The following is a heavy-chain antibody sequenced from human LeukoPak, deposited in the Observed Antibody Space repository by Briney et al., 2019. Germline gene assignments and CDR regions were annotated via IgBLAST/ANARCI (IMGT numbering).Heavy chain of an antibody. D-gene: IGHD3-10*01. J-gene: IGHJ5*02. CDR1: GGSISGYY. CDR3: ARDIYGSGSYYKSWFDP. Sequence: PSETLSLTCTVSGGSISGYYWSWIRQPAGKGLEWIGRIYTSGSTNYNPSLKSRVTMSVDTSKNQFSLKLSSVTAADTAVYYCARDIYGSGSYYKSWFDPWGQGTLVTVSS. CDR2: IYTSGST. V-gene: IGHV4-4*07.